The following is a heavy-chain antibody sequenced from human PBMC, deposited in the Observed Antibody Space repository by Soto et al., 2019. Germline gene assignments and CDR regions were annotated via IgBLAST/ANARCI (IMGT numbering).Heavy chain of an antibody. Sequence: ASVKVSCKASGGTFSSYAISWVRQAPGQGLEWMGGIIPIFGTANYAQKFQGRVTITADESTSTAYMELSSLRSEDTAVYYCARQLELRNYYYGMDVWGQGTTVTVS. CDR2: IIPIFGTA. D-gene: IGHD1-7*01. CDR1: GGTFSSYA. V-gene: IGHV1-69*13. J-gene: IGHJ6*02. CDR3: ARQLELRNYYYGMDV.